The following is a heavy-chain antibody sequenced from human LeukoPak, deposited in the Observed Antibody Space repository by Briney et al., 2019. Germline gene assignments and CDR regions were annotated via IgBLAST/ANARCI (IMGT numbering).Heavy chain of an antibody. V-gene: IGHV3-23*01. J-gene: IGHJ4*02. Sequence: GGSLRLSCAASGFTFRNYVMSWVRQAPGKGLEWVSSISDSGDGTNYADSVQGRFTISRDNSKNALYLQMNSLRAEDTAVYYCARERSSYSKRFDYWGQGTLVTVSS. CDR1: GFTFRNYV. D-gene: IGHD2-15*01. CDR3: ARERSSYSKRFDY. CDR2: ISDSGDGT.